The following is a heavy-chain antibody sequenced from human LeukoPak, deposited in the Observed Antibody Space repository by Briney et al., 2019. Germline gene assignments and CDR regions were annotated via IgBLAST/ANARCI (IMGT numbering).Heavy chain of an antibody. Sequence: SETLSLTCTVSGGSISSSSYYWAWIRQPPGKGLEWFGSIYYSGSTYYNPSLKSRVSISVDTSKNQFSLKLSSVTAADTAVYYCARASGYSYGYYFDYWGQGTLVTVSS. CDR3: ARASGYSYGYYFDY. V-gene: IGHV4-39*07. CDR2: IYYSGST. CDR1: GGSISSSSYY. D-gene: IGHD5-18*01. J-gene: IGHJ4*02.